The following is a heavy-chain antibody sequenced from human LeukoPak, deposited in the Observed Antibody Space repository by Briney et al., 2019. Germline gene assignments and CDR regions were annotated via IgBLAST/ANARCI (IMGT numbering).Heavy chain of an antibody. CDR2: VYSTGSTTGST. J-gene: IGHJ3*02. CDR3: ARLSAMAHDAFYI. D-gene: IGHD2-2*01. Sequence: PSETLSLTCTVSGGSISSTSIYYWGWIRQPPGKGLEWIGSVYSTGSTTGSTYYNPSLKSRVTISADTSKNQFSLKLNSVTAADTAVYYCARLSAMAHDAFYIWGQGTMVTVSS. V-gene: IGHV4-39*01. CDR1: GGSISSTSIYY.